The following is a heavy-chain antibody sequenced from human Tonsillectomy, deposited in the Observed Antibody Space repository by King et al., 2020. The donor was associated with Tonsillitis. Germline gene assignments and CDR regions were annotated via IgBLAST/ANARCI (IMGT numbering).Heavy chain of an antibody. D-gene: IGHD3-22*01. J-gene: IGHJ3*02. V-gene: IGHV3-15*07. CDR2: IKSKTDGGTT. CDR3: TTEPVAYYYDVSGYSNDAFDI. CDR1: GFTFSKAW. Sequence: VQLVESGGGLVKSGGSLRLSCAASGFTFSKAWMNWVRQAPGKGLEWVGRIKSKTDGGTTDYTAPVKGRFTISRDDSKNTLYLQMNGLKTEDTAVYYCTTEPVAYYYDVSGYSNDAFDIWGQGTMVTVSS.